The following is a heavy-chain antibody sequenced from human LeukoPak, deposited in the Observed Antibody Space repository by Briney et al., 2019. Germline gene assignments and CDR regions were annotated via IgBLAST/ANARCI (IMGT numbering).Heavy chain of an antibody. V-gene: IGHV1-18*01. CDR2: ISAYNGNT. Sequence: ASVKVSCKASGYTFTSYGISWVRQAPGQGLEWMGWISAYNGNTNYAQKLQGRVTMTTDTSTSTAYMELRSLRSDDTAVYYCAREITIFAKGYYYGMDVWGQGTKVTVSS. D-gene: IGHD3-3*01. J-gene: IGHJ6*02. CDR3: AREITIFAKGYYYGMDV. CDR1: GYTFTSYG.